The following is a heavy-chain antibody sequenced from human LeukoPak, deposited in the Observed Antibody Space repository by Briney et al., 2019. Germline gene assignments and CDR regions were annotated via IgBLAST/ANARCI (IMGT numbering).Heavy chain of an antibody. Sequence: PGRSLRLSCAASGFTFSSYAMHWVRQAPGKGLEWVAVISYDGSNKYYADSVKGRFTISRDNSKNTLYLQMNSLRAEDTAVYYCAKDRGYYGSGSNGMDVWGKGTTVTVSS. D-gene: IGHD3-10*01. CDR3: AKDRGYYGSGSNGMDV. V-gene: IGHV3-30-3*01. CDR1: GFTFSSYA. J-gene: IGHJ6*04. CDR2: ISYDGSNK.